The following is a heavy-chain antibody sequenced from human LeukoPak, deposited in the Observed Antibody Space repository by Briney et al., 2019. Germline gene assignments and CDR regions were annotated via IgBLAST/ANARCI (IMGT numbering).Heavy chain of an antibody. Sequence: PGGSLRLSCAASGFTFSNYAMSWVRQAPGKGLEWVSTISNFIGSTYYADSVKGRFAISRDNSKNTLYLQMNSLRAEDTAVYYCAKDMYDLWSGCDYWGQGALVTVSS. CDR2: ISNFIGST. CDR1: GFTFSNYA. J-gene: IGHJ4*02. D-gene: IGHD3-3*01. V-gene: IGHV3-23*01. CDR3: AKDMYDLWSGCDY.